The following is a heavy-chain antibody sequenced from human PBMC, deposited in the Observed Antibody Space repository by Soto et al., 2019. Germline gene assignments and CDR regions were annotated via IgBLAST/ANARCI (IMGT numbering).Heavy chain of an antibody. J-gene: IGHJ4*02. Sequence: EVQLVESGGGLVQPGGSLRLSCAASGFTFSSYWMHWVRQAPGKGLVWVSRINSDGSSTSYADAVKGRFTISRDNAKNTLNLQMNSLRAGDTAVYYCAVAVAGPTAIGYWGQGTLVTVSS. V-gene: IGHV3-74*01. D-gene: IGHD6-19*01. CDR2: INSDGSST. CDR3: AVAVAGPTAIGY. CDR1: GFTFSSYW.